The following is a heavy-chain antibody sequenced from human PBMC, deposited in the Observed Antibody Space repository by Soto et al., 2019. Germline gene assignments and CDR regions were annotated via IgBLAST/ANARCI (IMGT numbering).Heavy chain of an antibody. J-gene: IGHJ3*02. V-gene: IGHV4-59*01. D-gene: IGHD2-2*01. CDR3: ARDRLYCSSTSCQGRAFDI. CDR2: IYYSGST. CDR1: GGSISSYY. Sequence: SETLSLTCTVSGGSISSYYWSWIRQPPGKGLEWIGYIYYSGSTNYNPSLKSRVTISVDTSKNQFSLKLSSVTAADTAVYYCARDRLYCSSTSCQGRAFDIWGQGTMVTVSS.